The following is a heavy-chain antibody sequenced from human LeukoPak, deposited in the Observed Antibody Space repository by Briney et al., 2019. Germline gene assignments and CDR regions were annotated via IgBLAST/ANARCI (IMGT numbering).Heavy chain of an antibody. CDR3: ATRWDLLGLVDY. J-gene: IGHJ4*02. V-gene: IGHV3-23*01. Sequence: GGSLRLSCAPSGFTFSIFAMSWVRQAPGKGLEWVSAISDSGLSTYYAGSVKGRFTISRDNSKNTLYLQMNSVLAEDTAVYYCATRWDLLGLVDYWGQGTLVTVSS. CDR1: GFTFSIFA. CDR2: ISDSGLST. D-gene: IGHD1-26*01.